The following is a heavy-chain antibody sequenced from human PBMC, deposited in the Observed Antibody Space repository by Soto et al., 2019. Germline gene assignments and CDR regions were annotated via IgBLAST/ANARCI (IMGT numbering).Heavy chain of an antibody. Sequence: SCAASGFTFSDYYRSWIRQAPGKGLDWVSYISSSSGYTNYADSVKGRFTISRDNAKNSLYLQMNSLRAEDTAVYYCAKEYGRLDYWGQGTLVTVSS. J-gene: IGHJ4*02. V-gene: IGHV3-11*06. CDR3: AKEYGRLDY. CDR1: GFTFSDYY. CDR2: ISSSSGYT. D-gene: IGHD4-17*01.